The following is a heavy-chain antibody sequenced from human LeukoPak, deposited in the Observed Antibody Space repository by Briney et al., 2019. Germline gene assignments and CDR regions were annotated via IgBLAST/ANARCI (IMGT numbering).Heavy chain of an antibody. D-gene: IGHD6-19*01. CDR1: GFSFSSNE. J-gene: IGHJ4*02. CDR3: ARDQLAVAGSDY. CDR2: ITTSEIT. Sequence: PGGSLRLSCAASGFSFSSNEMNWVRQAPGKGPEWVSHITTSEITYYADSVKGRFTISRDNAENSLYLQMNSLRAEDTAVYYCARDQLAVAGSDYWGQGTLVTVSS. V-gene: IGHV3-48*03.